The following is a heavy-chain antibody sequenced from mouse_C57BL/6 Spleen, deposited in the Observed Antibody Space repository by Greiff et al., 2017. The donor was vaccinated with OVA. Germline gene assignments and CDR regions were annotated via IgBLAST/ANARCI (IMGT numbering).Heavy chain of an antibody. Sequence: EVQGVESGGGLVKPGGSLKLSCAASGFTFSSYAMSWVRQTPEKRLEWVATISDGGSYTYYPDNVKGRFTISRDNAKNNLYLQMSHLKSEDTAMYYCAREGARGYFDYWGQGTTLTVSS. J-gene: IGHJ2*01. D-gene: IGHD3-3*01. CDR3: AREGARGYFDY. V-gene: IGHV5-4*01. CDR2: ISDGGSYT. CDR1: GFTFSSYA.